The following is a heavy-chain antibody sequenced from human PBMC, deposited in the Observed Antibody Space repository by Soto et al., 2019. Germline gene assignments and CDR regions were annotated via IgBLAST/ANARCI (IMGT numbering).Heavy chain of an antibody. CDR3: ARNYGDYFSLTS. Sequence: ASVKVSCKASGGTFSSYAISWVRQAPGQGLEWMGGIIPIFGTANYAQKFQGRVTITADESTSTAYMELSSLRSEDTAVYYCARNYGDYFSLTSWAKGTLVTAPS. D-gene: IGHD4-17*01. J-gene: IGHJ5*02. CDR2: IIPIFGTA. CDR1: GGTFSSYA. V-gene: IGHV1-69*13.